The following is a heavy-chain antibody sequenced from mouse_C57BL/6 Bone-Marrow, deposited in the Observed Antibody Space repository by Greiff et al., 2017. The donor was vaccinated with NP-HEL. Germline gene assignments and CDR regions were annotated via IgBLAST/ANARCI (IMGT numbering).Heavy chain of an antibody. J-gene: IGHJ3*01. Sequence: QVQLQQSGPELVKPGASVKISCKASGYAFSSSWMNWVKQRPGKGLEWIGRIYPGDGDTNYNGKFKGKATLTADKSSSTAYMQLSSLTSEDSAVYFCAREAANLYGNYAFAYWGQGTLVTVSA. CDR3: AREAANLYGNYAFAY. D-gene: IGHD2-1*01. CDR2: IYPGDGDT. V-gene: IGHV1-82*01. CDR1: GYAFSSSW.